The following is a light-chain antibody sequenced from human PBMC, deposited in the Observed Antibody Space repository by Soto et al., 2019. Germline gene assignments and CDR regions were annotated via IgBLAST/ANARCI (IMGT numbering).Light chain of an antibody. CDR1: QSISSW. Sequence: DIQMTQSPSTLSASVGDRVTITCRASQSISSWLAWYQQKPGKDPKLLIYKASSLESGVPSRFSGSGSWKEFTRIIGRLPTDGCGPYSCQQYSSLCTFGQGTKLEIK. CDR3: QQYSSLCT. J-gene: IGKJ2*02. CDR2: KAS. V-gene: IGKV1-5*03.